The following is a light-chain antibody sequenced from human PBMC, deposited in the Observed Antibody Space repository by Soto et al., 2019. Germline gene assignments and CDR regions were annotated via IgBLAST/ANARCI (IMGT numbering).Light chain of an antibody. V-gene: IGKV1-39*01. CDR1: QNIGSY. Sequence: DIQMTQSPSSLSASVGDRVTITRRASQNIGSYLNWYQQQSGKAPKLLIHSATTLQGGVPSRFSGSESGTDFTLTISNLQPGDFATYYCQQSYTAPHFGQGTKLEIK. CDR3: QQSYTAPH. CDR2: SAT. J-gene: IGKJ2*01.